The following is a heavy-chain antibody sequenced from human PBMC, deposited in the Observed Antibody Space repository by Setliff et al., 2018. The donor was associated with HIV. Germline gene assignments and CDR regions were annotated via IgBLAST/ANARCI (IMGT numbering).Heavy chain of an antibody. Sequence: GASVKVSCKASGYTFTGYYMHWVRQAPGQGLEWMGWINPNSGGTNYAQKFQGRVTMTRDTSISTAYMELSRLRSDDTAVYYCVRDSYYDSSGYGGGGPGGYYYYGMDVWGQGTTVTVSS. CDR3: VRDSYYDSSGYGGGGPGGYYYYGMDV. CDR2: INPNSGGT. J-gene: IGHJ6*02. V-gene: IGHV1-2*02. CDR1: GYTFTGYY. D-gene: IGHD3-22*01.